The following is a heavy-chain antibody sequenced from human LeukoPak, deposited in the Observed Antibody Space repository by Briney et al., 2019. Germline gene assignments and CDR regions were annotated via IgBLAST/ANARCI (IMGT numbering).Heavy chain of an antibody. CDR1: GFTFSSCA. CDR3: AATGYSSGWYGY. CDR2: ISGSGGST. Sequence: GGSLRLSCAASGFTFSSCAMSWVRQAPGKGLEWVSAISGSGGSTYYADSVRGRFTISRDNSKNTLYLQMNSLRAEDTAVYYCAATGYSSGWYGYWGQGTLVTVSS. V-gene: IGHV3-23*01. J-gene: IGHJ4*02. D-gene: IGHD6-19*01.